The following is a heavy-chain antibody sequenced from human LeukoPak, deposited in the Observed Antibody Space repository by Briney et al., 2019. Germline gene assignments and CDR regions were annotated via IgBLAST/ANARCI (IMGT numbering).Heavy chain of an antibody. J-gene: IGHJ2*01. CDR2: IYHSGST. CDR1: GGSISSGGYS. CDR3: ASMATGYCSSTSCGDWYFDL. V-gene: IGHV4-30-2*01. D-gene: IGHD2-2*03. Sequence: TSSETLSLTCAVSGGSISSGGYSWSWIRQPPGKGLEWIGYIYHSGSTYYNPSLKSRVTISVDRSKNQFSLKLSSVTAADTAVHYCASMATGYCSSTSCGDWYFDLWGRGTLVTVSS.